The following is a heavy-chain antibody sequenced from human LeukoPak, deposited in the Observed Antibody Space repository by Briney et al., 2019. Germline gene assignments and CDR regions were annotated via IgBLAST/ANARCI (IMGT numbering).Heavy chain of an antibody. CDR2: ISGSGGST. CDR1: GFTFSSYA. V-gene: IGHV3-23*01. Sequence: GESLKISCAASGFTFSSYAMSWVRQAPGKGLEWVSAISGSGGSTYYADSVKGRFTISRDNSKNTLYLQMNSLRAEDTAVYYCAKSIVVVPAATTYWGQGPLVTGSS. J-gene: IGHJ4*02. D-gene: IGHD2-2*01. CDR3: AKSIVVVPAATTY.